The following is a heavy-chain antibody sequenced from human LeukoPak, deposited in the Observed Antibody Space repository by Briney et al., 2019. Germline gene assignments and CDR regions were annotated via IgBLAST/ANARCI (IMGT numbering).Heavy chain of an antibody. J-gene: IGHJ2*01. CDR2: IYYSGST. CDR1: GGSISSYY. D-gene: IGHD6-13*01. CDR3: ARDRRIAAAGEPDWYFDL. V-gene: IGHV4-59*01. Sequence: SETLSLTCTVSGGSISSYYWSWIRQPPGKGLEWIGYIYYSGSTNYNPSLKSRVTISVDTSKNQFSLKLSSVTAADTAVYYCARDRRIAAAGEPDWYFDLWGRGTLVTVSS.